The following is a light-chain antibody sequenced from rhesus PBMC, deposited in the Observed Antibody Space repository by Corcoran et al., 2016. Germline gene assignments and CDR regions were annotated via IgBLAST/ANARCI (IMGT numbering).Light chain of an antibody. CDR3: QHSYGIPFT. Sequence: DIQMTQSPSSLSASVGDRVTITCRASENVNNYLHWYQQKPGKAPKLLIYKAYTLQSGVPSRFSGSGSGTDFTLTISSLQPEDFATYYCQHSYGIPFTFGPGTKLDIK. CDR2: KAY. J-gene: IGKJ3*01. CDR1: ENVNNY. V-gene: IGKV1-74*01.